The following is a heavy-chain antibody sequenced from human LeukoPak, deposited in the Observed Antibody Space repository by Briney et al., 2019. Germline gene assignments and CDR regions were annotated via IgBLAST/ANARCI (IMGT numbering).Heavy chain of an antibody. CDR2: IYASGST. Sequence: PSQTLSLTCTVSGGSISSGSKYWSWIRQPAGRELEWIGRIYASGSTNYNPSLKSRVTISVDTSKNQFFLKLSSVTAADTAVYYCARGEYCTRTSCHFDPWGQGTLVTVSS. V-gene: IGHV4-61*02. CDR3: ARGEYCTRTSCHFDP. J-gene: IGHJ5*02. D-gene: IGHD2-2*01. CDR1: GGSISSGSKY.